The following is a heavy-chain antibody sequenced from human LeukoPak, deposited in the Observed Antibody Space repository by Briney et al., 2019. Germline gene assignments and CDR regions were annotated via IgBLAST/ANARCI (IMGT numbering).Heavy chain of an antibody. Sequence: PGRSLRLSCAASGFTFSTYGMHWVHQAPGKGLEWVAVIWNDGSNKYYVDSVKGRFTISRDNAKNSLYLHMNSLRDEDTAVYYCARAAYSSSPDYWGQGTRVTVSS. J-gene: IGHJ4*02. CDR1: GFTFSTYG. D-gene: IGHD6-13*01. V-gene: IGHV3-33*01. CDR3: ARAAYSSSPDY. CDR2: IWNDGSNK.